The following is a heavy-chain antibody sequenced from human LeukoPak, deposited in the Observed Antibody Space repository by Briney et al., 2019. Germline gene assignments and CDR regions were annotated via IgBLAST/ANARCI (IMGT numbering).Heavy chain of an antibody. CDR3: ANGVAGVVGAPGDY. D-gene: IGHD1-26*01. Sequence: GGSLRLSCAASGLTFSSYGMHWVRQAPGKGLEWVAVISYDGSNKYYADSVKGRFTISRDNSKNTLYLQMNSLRAEDTAVYYCANGVAGVVGAPGDYWGQGTLVTVSS. CDR1: GLTFSSYG. CDR2: ISYDGSNK. J-gene: IGHJ4*02. V-gene: IGHV3-30*18.